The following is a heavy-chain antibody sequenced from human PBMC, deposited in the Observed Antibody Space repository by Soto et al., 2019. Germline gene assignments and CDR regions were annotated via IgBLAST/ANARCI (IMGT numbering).Heavy chain of an antibody. CDR1: GFTFSSYA. CDR2: ISGSGGST. CDR3: AKDNYDYIWGSYRPHLTPFDY. J-gene: IGHJ4*02. Sequence: GGSLRLSCAASGFTFSSYAMSWVRQAPGKGLEWVSAISGSGGSTYYADSVKGRFTISRDNSKNTLYLQMNSLRAEDTAVYYCAKDNYDYIWGSYRPHLTPFDYWGQGTLVTVSS. V-gene: IGHV3-23*01. D-gene: IGHD3-16*02.